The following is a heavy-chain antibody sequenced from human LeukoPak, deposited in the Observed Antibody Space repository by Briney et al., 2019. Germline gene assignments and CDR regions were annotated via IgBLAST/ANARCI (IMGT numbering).Heavy chain of an antibody. CDR1: GFTFSSYG. V-gene: IGHV3-23*01. J-gene: IGHJ4*02. CDR2: ISGSGGNT. Sequence: GGSQRLSCAASGFTFSSYGMSWVRRAPGKGPEWVSGISGSGGNTYYADSVKGRFTISRDNSQNTLYLQMNTLRAEDTAVYYCAKVVSGYHFDYWGQGTLVTVSS. D-gene: IGHD5-12*01. CDR3: AKVVSGYHFDY.